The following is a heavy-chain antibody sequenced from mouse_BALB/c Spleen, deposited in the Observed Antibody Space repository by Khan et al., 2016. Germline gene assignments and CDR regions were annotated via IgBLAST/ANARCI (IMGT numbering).Heavy chain of an antibody. J-gene: IGHJ3*01. CDR2: NYPGDGMI. D-gene: IGHD2-3*01. V-gene: IGHV1S56*01. Sequence: VQLQESGPELVKPGASVKMSCKASGYAFTSYYIHWVKQRPGQGLEWIGWNYPGDGMINYNEKFRGRTKLTADKSSSTAYMLLSSLTSEDSAIYFCARVYDGYSAWFGYWGQGTLVTVSA. CDR3: ARVYDGYSAWFGY. CDR1: GYAFTSYY.